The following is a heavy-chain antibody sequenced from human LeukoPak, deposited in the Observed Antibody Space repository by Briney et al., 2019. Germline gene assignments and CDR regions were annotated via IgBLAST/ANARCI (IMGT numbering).Heavy chain of an antibody. CDR2: IRYDGSNK. D-gene: IGHD4-17*01. V-gene: IGHV3-30*02. J-gene: IGHJ3*01. CDR3: AKYRNPDDFGDYVSFSPHAFDL. CDR1: GFTFSSYV. Sequence: PGGSLRLSCAASGFTFSSYVMHWVRQAPGKGLEWVAFIRYDGSNKYYSDSVKGRFTISRDNSKNTLYLQMNSLRVEDTAVYYCAKYRNPDDFGDYVSFSPHAFDLWGQGTMVTVSS.